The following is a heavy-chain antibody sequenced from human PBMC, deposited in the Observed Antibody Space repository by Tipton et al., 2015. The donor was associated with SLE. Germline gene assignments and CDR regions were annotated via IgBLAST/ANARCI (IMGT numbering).Heavy chain of an antibody. CDR1: GGSISSHY. Sequence: TLSLTCTVSGGSISSHYWSWIRQPPGKGLEWIGYTYYSGSTNYNPSLKSRVTISVDTSKNQFSLKLSSVTAADTAVYYCARGYDFWSGYTLAYYYGMDVWGQGTTVTVSS. D-gene: IGHD3-3*01. CDR3: ARGYDFWSGYTLAYYYGMDV. J-gene: IGHJ6*02. V-gene: IGHV4-59*08. CDR2: TYYSGST.